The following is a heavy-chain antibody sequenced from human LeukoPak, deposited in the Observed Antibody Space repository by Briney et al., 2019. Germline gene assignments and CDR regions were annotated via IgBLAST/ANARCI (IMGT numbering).Heavy chain of an antibody. CDR3: AKERGYSYGLLDY. CDR1: GFTFSNSW. CDR2: VQHIGGET. D-gene: IGHD5-18*01. J-gene: IGHJ4*02. V-gene: IGHV3-7*01. Sequence: GGSLRLSCAGSGFTFSNSWMGWVRQAPGKGLEWVANVQHIGGETYYVDSVKGRFTISRDNSKNTLYLQMNSLRAEDTAVYYCAKERGYSYGLLDYWGQGTLVTVSS.